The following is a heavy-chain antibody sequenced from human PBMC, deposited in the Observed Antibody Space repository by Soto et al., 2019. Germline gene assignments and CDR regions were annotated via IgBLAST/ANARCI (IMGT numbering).Heavy chain of an antibody. V-gene: IGHV3-23*01. CDR1: GFTFSDYY. D-gene: IGHD3-3*01. CDR2: ISGSGGST. Sequence: SLRLSCAASGFTFSDYYMSWIRQAPGKGLEWVSYISGSGGSTYYADSVKGRFTISRDNSKNTLYLQMNSLRAEDTAVYYCAKDRDFWSGSWFDPWGQGTLVTVSS. J-gene: IGHJ5*02. CDR3: AKDRDFWSGSWFDP.